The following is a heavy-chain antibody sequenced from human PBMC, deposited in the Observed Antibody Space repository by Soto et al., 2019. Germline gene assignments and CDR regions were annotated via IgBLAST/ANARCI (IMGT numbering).Heavy chain of an antibody. Sequence: QVQLQQWGAGLLKPSEPLSLTCGVYGGYFHDDYWSGIRQSPGKGLEWIGEIKRSENTYYNPSLGSRVSTSIDLSKNQFSLSLTSVTAADTAVYYCARGLTTVYLMRRYYAFDIWSQGTMVTVSS. CDR1: GGYFHDDY. CDR2: IKRSENT. J-gene: IGHJ3*02. D-gene: IGHD4-4*01. V-gene: IGHV4-34*01. CDR3: ARGLTTVYLMRRYYAFDI.